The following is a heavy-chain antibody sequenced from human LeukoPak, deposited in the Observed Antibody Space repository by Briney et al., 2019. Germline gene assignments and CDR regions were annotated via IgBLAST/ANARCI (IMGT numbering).Heavy chain of an antibody. J-gene: IGHJ2*01. D-gene: IGHD7-27*01. CDR3: AKDMVWGWFFDL. CDR1: GFKFADYA. CDR2: TSGDGGTT. V-gene: IGHV3-43*02. Sequence: PGGPLRLSCAASGFKFADYAMHWVRQIPGGGLEWVSLTSGDGGTTYFADSVKGRFTISRDNSKNSLYLQMNSLRTEDTAFYYCAKDMVWGWFFDLWGRGTLVTVSS.